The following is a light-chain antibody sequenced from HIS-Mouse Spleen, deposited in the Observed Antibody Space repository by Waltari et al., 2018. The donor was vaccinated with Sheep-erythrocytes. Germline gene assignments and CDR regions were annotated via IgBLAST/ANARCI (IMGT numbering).Light chain of an antibody. V-gene: IGKV3-11*01. CDR2: GAS. CDR3: QQRSNWYT. CDR1: QSVSSY. J-gene: IGKJ2*01. Sequence: EIVLTQSPATLSLSPGERATLTCRASQSVSSYLAWYQQKPGQAPRLLIYGASNRATGIPARFSGSGSGTDFTLTISSLEPEDFAVYCCQQRSNWYTFGQGTKLEIK.